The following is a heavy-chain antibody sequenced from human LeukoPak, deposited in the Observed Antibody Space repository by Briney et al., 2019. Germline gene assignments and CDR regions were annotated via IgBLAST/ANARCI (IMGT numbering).Heavy chain of an antibody. CDR1: GFTFSSYE. V-gene: IGHV3-48*03. CDR3: ARDLEGYYFDY. CDR2: ISSNGRII. J-gene: IGHJ4*02. Sequence: GRSLRLSCAASGFTFSSYEMNWVRQVPGKGLEWVSYISSNGRIIYYADSVKGRFTISRDNAKNSLYLQMNSLRAEDTAVYYCARDLEGYYFDYWGQGTLVTVSS.